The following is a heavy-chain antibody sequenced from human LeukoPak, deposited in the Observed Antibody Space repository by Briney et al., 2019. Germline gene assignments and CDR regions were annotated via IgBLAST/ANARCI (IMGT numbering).Heavy chain of an antibody. V-gene: IGHV1-2*02. CDR2: VNPNNGAT. CDR3: ARDFYDSGRGAFDI. CDR1: GYTFTSCY. Sequence: ASVKVSCKASGYTFTSCYMHWVRQAPRQGLEWMGWVNPNNGATLYAQKFQGRVSMTRDTSISTAYMELSGLTSDDTAIYYCARDFYDSGRGAFDIWGQGTTVTVSS. D-gene: IGHD3-22*01. J-gene: IGHJ3*02.